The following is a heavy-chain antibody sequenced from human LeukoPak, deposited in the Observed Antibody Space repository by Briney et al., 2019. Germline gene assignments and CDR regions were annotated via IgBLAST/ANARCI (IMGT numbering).Heavy chain of an antibody. D-gene: IGHD3-10*01. CDR2: ISVSGTNT. V-gene: IGHV3-23*01. Sequence: GGSLRLSCAASEFSVGSNYMTWVRQAPGKGLEWVSSISVSGTNTYYADSVKGRFTISRDNSKNTLYLQMNSLRAEDTAVYYCAKDRGSLGSRLNWGQGTLVTVSS. CDR1: EFSVGSNY. CDR3: AKDRGSLGSRLN. J-gene: IGHJ4*02.